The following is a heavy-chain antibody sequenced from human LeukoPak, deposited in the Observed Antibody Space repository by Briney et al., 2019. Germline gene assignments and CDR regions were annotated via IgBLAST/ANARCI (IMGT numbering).Heavy chain of an antibody. J-gene: IGHJ4*02. D-gene: IGHD6-19*01. CDR1: GGSVSSGSYY. CDR2: IYYSGST. Sequence: PSETLSLTCTVSGGSVSSGSYYWSWIRQPPGKGLEWIGYIYYSGSTNYNPSLKSRVTISVDTSKNQFSLKLSSVTAADTAVYYCASPTLQYSSGWYPSPIDYWGQGTLVTVSS. CDR3: ASPTLQYSSGWYPSPIDY. V-gene: IGHV4-61*01.